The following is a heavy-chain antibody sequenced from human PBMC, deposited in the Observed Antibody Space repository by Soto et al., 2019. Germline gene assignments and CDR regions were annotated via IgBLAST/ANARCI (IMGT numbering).Heavy chain of an antibody. CDR2: ISYDGSNK. Sequence: GGSLRLSCAASGFTFSSYAMHWVRQAPGKGLEWVAVISYDGSNKYYADSVKGRFTISRDNSKNTLYLQMNSLRAEDTAVYYCARTSIAARPYYYYGMDVWGQGTTVTVSS. D-gene: IGHD6-6*01. CDR1: GFTFSSYA. J-gene: IGHJ6*02. CDR3: ARTSIAARPYYYYGMDV. V-gene: IGHV3-30-3*01.